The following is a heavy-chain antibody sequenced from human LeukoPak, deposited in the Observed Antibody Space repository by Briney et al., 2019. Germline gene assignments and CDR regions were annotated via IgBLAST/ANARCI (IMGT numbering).Heavy chain of an antibody. CDR3: ARDGPWKSDC. CDR2: IYYSGTA. D-gene: IGHD1-1*01. CDR1: GGSISSSSYY. V-gene: IGHV4-39*02. J-gene: IGHJ4*02. Sequence: SETLSLTCTVSGGSISSSSYYWGWIRQPPGKGLEWIGSIYYSGTAYYNPSLKSRVTISVDTSKNQFSLKVSSVTAADTAVYFCARDGPWKSDCWGWGTLVTVSS.